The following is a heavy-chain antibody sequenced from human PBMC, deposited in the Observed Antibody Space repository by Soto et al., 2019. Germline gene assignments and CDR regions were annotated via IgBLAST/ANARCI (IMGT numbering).Heavy chain of an antibody. J-gene: IGHJ4*02. CDR2: TSYRSKWYN. V-gene: IGHV6-1*01. CDR3: ARGSFYRGGV. Sequence: SQPLSLTCAISGESYSSTSAARSCIRQSPSRGLEWLGRTSYRSKWYNDYAVSVKSRITINTETSRKHLSLHLNSATTEDKDVDYVARGSFYRGGVWGQETLVTISS. D-gene: IGHD3-16*02. CDR1: GESYSSTSAA.